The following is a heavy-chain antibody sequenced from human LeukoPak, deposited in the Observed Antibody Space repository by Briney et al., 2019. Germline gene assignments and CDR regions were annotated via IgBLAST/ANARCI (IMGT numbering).Heavy chain of an antibody. D-gene: IGHD6-19*01. CDR3: ARMIAVAGPSPFDY. V-gene: IGHV1-69*13. Sequence: SVKVSCKASGGTFSSYAISWVRQAPGQGLEWMGGIIPIFGTANYAQKFQGRVTITADESTSTAYMELRSLRSEDTAVYYCARMIAVAGPSPFDYWGQGTLVTVSS. CDR2: IIPIFGTA. CDR1: GGTFSSYA. J-gene: IGHJ4*02.